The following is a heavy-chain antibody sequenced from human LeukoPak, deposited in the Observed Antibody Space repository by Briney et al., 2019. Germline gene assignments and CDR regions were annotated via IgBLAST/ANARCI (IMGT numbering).Heavy chain of an antibody. Sequence: ASVKVSCKASGYTFTGYYMHWVRQAPGQELEWMGWINPNSGGTNYAQKFQGRVTMTRDTSISTAYMELSRLRSDDTAVYYCAKADGYYYYMDVWGKGTTVTVSS. CDR3: AKADGYYYYMDV. CDR2: INPNSGGT. J-gene: IGHJ6*03. CDR1: GYTFTGYY. V-gene: IGHV1-2*02. D-gene: IGHD5-24*01.